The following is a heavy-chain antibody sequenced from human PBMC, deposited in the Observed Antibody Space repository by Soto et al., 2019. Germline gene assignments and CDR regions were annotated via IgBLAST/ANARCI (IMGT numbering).Heavy chain of an antibody. D-gene: IGHD3-22*01. CDR2: ISYDGRNK. CDR3: ASSSGYLIYYFDY. V-gene: IGHV3-30*04. J-gene: IGHJ4*02. CDR1: GFTFSSYA. Sequence: QVQLVESGGGVVQPGRSLRLSCAASGFTFSSYAMHWVRQAPGKGLEWVAVISYDGRNKFYADSEKGRHTISRDNSKNSRYLQMTSLIAEDTAVYYCASSSGYLIYYFDYWVQGPLVTVSS.